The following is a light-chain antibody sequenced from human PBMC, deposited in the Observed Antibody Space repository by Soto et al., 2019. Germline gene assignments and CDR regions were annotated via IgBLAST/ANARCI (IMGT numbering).Light chain of an antibody. J-gene: IGKJ5*01. CDR2: AAS. CDR1: QSISSY. V-gene: IGKV1-39*01. CDR3: QQSYTTPIT. Sequence: DIQMTQSPSSLSASVGDRVTIACRASQSISSYLNWYQQKPGKAPKLLIYAASSLQSGVPSRFSGSGSGTDFTLTISSLQPEDFATYYCQQSYTTPITFGRGTRLDIX.